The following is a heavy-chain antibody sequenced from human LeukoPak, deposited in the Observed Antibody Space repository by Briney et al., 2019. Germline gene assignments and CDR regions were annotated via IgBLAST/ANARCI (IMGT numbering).Heavy chain of an antibody. Sequence: GGSLRLSCAASGFTFSSYAMSWVRQAPGKGLEWVSAISSSGGSTYYADSVNGRFTISRDNSKNTLYLQLNSLRSEDTAVYYCAKVKGSEGYCSITSCSADYWGQGTLVTVSS. V-gene: IGHV3-23*01. D-gene: IGHD2-2*01. CDR1: GFTFSSYA. J-gene: IGHJ4*02. CDR3: AKVKGSEGYCSITSCSADY. CDR2: ISSSGGST.